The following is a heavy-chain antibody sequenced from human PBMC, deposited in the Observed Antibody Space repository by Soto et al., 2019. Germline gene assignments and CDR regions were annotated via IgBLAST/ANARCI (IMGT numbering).Heavy chain of an antibody. D-gene: IGHD6-13*01. CDR3: AGGVAGTILPYFQL. V-gene: IGHV1-69*01. J-gene: IGHJ1*01. CDR2: IIPIFDTA. Sequence: QVQLVQSGAEVKKPGSSVKVSCKASGGTFSSYAISWVRQAPGQGLEWMGGIIPIFDTANYAQKFQCRVTITADESTSTAYMELSSLRSEDTAVYYCAGGVAGTILPYFQLWGQGTLVTDSS. CDR1: GGTFSSYA.